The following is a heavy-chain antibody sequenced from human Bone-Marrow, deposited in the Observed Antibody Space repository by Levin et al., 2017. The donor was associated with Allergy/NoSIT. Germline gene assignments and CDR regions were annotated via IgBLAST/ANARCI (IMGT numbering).Heavy chain of an antibody. D-gene: IGHD3-22*01. Sequence: GGSLRLSCAASGFTFSSYAMHWVRQAPGKGLEWVAVISYDGSNKYYADSVKGRFTISRDNSKNTLYLQMNSLRAEDTAVYYCARDYYDSSGYYPPSIDYWGQGTLVTVSS. CDR3: ARDYYDSSGYYPPSIDY. CDR2: ISYDGSNK. J-gene: IGHJ4*02. V-gene: IGHV3-30-3*01. CDR1: GFTFSSYA.